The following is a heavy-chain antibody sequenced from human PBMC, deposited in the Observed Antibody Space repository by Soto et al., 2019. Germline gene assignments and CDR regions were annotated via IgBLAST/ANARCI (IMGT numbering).Heavy chain of an antibody. CDR2: ISYGGSNK. CDR1: GFTFSSYG. V-gene: IGHV3-30*18. Sequence: QVQRVESGGGVVQPGRSLRLSCAASGFTFSSYGMHWVRQAPGKGLEWVAVISYGGSNKYYADSVKGRFTISRDNSKNTLYLQMNNLRAEDTAVYYCAKDNCISTSCYRLYNWFDPWGQGTLVTVSS. D-gene: IGHD2-2*01. CDR3: AKDNCISTSCYRLYNWFDP. J-gene: IGHJ5*02.